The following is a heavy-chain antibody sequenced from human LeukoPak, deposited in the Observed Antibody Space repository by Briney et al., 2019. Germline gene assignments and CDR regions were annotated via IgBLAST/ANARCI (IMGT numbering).Heavy chain of an antibody. J-gene: IGHJ4*02. CDR2: INHSGST. CDR1: GGSFSGYY. D-gene: IGHD6-19*01. Sequence: SETLSLTCAVYGGSFSGYYWSRIRQPPGKGLEWIGEINHSGSTNYNPSLKSRVTISVDTSKNQFSLKLTSVTAADTAVYYCARHASVSGNWPRPLDYWGQGSLVTVSS. CDR3: ARHASVSGNWPRPLDY. V-gene: IGHV4-34*01.